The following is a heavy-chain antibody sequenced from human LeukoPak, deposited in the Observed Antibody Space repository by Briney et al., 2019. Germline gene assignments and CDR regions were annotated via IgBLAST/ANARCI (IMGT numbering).Heavy chain of an antibody. D-gene: IGHD4-17*01. J-gene: IGHJ4*02. CDR1: GGTFSSYA. Sequence: GASVKVSFKASGGTFSSYAISWVRQAPGQGLEWMGGIIPIFGTANYAQKFQGRVTITTDESTSTAYMELSSLRSEDTAVYYCARHAHNDYGDYVLDYWGQGTLVTVSS. CDR2: IIPIFGTA. CDR3: ARHAHNDYGDYVLDY. V-gene: IGHV1-69*05.